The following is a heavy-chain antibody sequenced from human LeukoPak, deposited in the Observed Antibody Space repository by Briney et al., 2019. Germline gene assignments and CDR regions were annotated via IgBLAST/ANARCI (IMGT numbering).Heavy chain of an antibody. CDR3: AIDRGYCSGGSCYLGYYYGMDV. D-gene: IGHD2-15*01. CDR2: ISYDGSNK. J-gene: IGHJ6*04. V-gene: IGHV3-30*03. CDR1: GFNFSSYG. Sequence: PGGSLRRSCSAYGFNFSSYGMHRVRQAPGHELMWWAVISYDGSNKYYADSVKGRFTMSRDNSKNTLYLQMNSLRADDKAVYYCAIDRGYCSGGSCYLGYYYGMDVWGKGTTVTVSS.